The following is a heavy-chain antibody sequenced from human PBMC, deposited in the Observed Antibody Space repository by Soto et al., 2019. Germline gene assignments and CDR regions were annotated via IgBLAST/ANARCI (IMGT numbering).Heavy chain of an antibody. CDR3: ARHDGYSYGYYYYYGMDV. J-gene: IGHJ6*02. CDR1: GGTFSSYA. CDR2: IIPIFGTA. Sequence: QVQLVQSGAEVKKPGSSVKVSCKASGGTFSSYAISWVRQAPGQGLEWMGGIIPIFGTANYAQKFQGRVTITADESTSTAYMELSSLRSDDTAVYYCARHDGYSYGYYYYYGMDVWGQGTTVTVSS. D-gene: IGHD5-18*01. V-gene: IGHV1-69*01.